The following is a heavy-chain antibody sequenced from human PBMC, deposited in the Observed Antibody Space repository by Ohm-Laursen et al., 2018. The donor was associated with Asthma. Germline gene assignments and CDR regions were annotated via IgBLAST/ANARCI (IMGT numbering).Heavy chain of an antibody. V-gene: IGHV4-59*04. CDR2: ISFEGST. CDR1: GASMSRSY. Sequence: SETLSLTCSVSGASMSRSYWGWIRQPPGKGLDWIGIISFEGSTYYNPSLGSRLTMSVDTSKTLVSLTLSSVTVADTAMYYCAFCSGGTCYHGVFDFWGQGSMVTVSS. D-gene: IGHD2-15*01. J-gene: IGHJ3*01. CDR3: AFCSGGTCYHGVFDF.